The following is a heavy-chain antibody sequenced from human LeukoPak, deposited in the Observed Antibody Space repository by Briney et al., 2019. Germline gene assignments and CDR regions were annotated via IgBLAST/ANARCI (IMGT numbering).Heavy chain of an antibody. Sequence: SVKVSCKASGGTFSSYAISWVRQAPGQGLEWMGGIIPIFGTANYAQKFQGRVTITADESTSTAYMELSSLRSEDTAVYYCVRAAIVGALLVAFDIWGQGTMVTVSS. CDR1: GGTFSSYA. CDR3: VRAAIVGALLVAFDI. CDR2: IIPIFGTA. J-gene: IGHJ3*02. D-gene: IGHD1-26*01. V-gene: IGHV1-69*01.